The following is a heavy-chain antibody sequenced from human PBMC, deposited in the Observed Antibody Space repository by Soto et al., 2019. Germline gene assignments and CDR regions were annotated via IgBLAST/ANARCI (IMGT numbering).Heavy chain of an antibody. CDR2: MNPNSGNT. J-gene: IGHJ4*02. CDR1: GYTFTSYD. Sequence: ASVKVSCKASGYTFTSYDINWVRQATGQGLEWMGWMNPNSGNTVYAQKLQGRVTMTRNTSISTAYMELSSLRSEDTAVYYCARERSYGHDYWGQGTLVTVSS. V-gene: IGHV1-8*01. CDR3: ARERSYGHDY. D-gene: IGHD5-18*01.